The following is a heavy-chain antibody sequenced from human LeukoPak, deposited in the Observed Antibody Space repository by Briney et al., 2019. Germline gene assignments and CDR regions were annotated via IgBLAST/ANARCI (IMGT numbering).Heavy chain of an antibody. D-gene: IGHD3-22*01. V-gene: IGHV6-1*01. CDR1: GDSVSSNSAA. J-gene: IGHJ4*02. CDR3: ARGGSITYYYDSSGRYYFDY. Sequence: SQTLSLTCAISGDSVSSNSAAWNWIRQSPSRGLEWLGRTYYRSKRYNDYAVSVKSRITINPDTSKNRFSLQLNSVTPEDTAVYYCARGGSITYYYDSSGRYYFDYWGQGTLVTVSS. CDR2: TYYRSKRYN.